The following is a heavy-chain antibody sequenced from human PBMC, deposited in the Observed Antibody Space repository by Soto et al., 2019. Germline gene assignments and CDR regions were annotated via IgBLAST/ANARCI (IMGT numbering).Heavy chain of an antibody. CDR1: GGTFNKYA. CDR3: ARQLDHDPSGYYSAY. V-gene: IGHV1-69*01. CDR2: IIPLFGTP. J-gene: IGHJ4*02. Sequence: QVQLVQSGTEVRKPGSSVKVSCKASGGTFNKYAIDWVRQAPGQGLEWMGGIIPLFGTPNYAQKFQGRVTISADEVTSTAYMELRNLRSEDTGVYYCARQLDHDPSGYYSAYWGQGTLVTVSS. D-gene: IGHD3-22*01.